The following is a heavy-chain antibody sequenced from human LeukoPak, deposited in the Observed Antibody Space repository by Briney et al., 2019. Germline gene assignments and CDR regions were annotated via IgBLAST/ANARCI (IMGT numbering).Heavy chain of an antibody. CDR1: GFTFSSYS. Sequence: PGGSLRLSCAASGFTFSSYSMNWVRQAPGKGLEWVSSISSSSSYIYYADSVKGRFTISRDNAKNSLYLQMNSLRAEDAAVYYCARGRDGRGDYWGQGTLVTVSS. V-gene: IGHV3-21*01. J-gene: IGHJ4*02. CDR3: ARGRDGRGDY. CDR2: ISSSSSYI. D-gene: IGHD5-24*01.